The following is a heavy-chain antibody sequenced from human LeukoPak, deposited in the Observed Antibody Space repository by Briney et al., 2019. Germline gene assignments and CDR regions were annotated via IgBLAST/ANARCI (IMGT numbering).Heavy chain of an antibody. J-gene: IGHJ6*03. CDR1: GFTFSNYW. D-gene: IGHD4-17*01. CDR2: IKQDGSEK. V-gene: IGHV3-7*03. CDR3: AKYYGDDPDYYYYMDV. Sequence: GGSLRLSCAASGFTFSNYWMSWVRQAPGKGLEWVANIKQDGSEKYFVDSVKGRFTISRDNSKNTLYLQMNSLRAEDTAVYYCAKYYGDDPDYYYYMDVWGKGTTVTISS.